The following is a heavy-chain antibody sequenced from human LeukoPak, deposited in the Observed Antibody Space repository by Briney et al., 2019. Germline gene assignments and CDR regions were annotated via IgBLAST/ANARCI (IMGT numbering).Heavy chain of an antibody. V-gene: IGHV4-34*01. J-gene: IGHJ5*02. D-gene: IGHD3-22*01. Sequence: PSETLSLTCAVYGGSFSGYYWSWIRQPPGKGLEWIGEINHSGSTNYNPSLKSRVTMSVDTSKNQFSLKLSSVTAADTAVYYCAREPYYYDSGGFSWGQGTLVTVSS. CDR1: GGSFSGYY. CDR2: INHSGST. CDR3: AREPYYYDSGGFS.